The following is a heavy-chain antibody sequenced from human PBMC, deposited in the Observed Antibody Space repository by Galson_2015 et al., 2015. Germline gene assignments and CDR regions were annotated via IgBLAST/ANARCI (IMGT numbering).Heavy chain of an antibody. CDR2: ISSNGGST. D-gene: IGHD6-19*01. V-gene: IGHV3-64*01. J-gene: IGHJ3*02. Sequence: SLRLSCAASGSTFSSYAMHWVRQAPGKGLEYVSAISSNGGSTYYANSVKGRFTISRDNSKNTLYLQMGSLRAEDMAVYYCARYSVGKTYSSGGRGAFDIWGQGTRVTVSS. CDR1: GSTFSSYA. CDR3: ARYSVGKTYSSGGRGAFDI.